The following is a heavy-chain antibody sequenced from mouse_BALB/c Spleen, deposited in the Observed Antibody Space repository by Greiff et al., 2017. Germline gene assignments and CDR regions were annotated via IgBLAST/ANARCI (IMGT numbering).Heavy chain of an antibody. CDR2: IYPYNGGT. D-gene: IGHD3-3*01. CDR1: GYTFTDYN. Sequence: VHVKQSGPELVKPGASVKISCKASGYTFTDYNMHWVKQSHGKSLEWIGYIYPYNGGTGYNQKFKSKATLTVDNSSSTAYMELRSLTSEDSAVYYCARSMRDRFAYWGQGTLVTVSA. J-gene: IGHJ3*01. V-gene: IGHV1S29*02. CDR3: ARSMRDRFAY.